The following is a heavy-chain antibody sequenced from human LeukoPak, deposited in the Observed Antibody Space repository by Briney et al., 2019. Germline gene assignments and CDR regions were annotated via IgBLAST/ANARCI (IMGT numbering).Heavy chain of an antibody. CDR2: FSGSGGST. V-gene: IGHV3-23*01. Sequence: GGSLRLSCAASGFTFSSYAMSWVRQAPGKGLEWVSAFSGSGGSTYYADSVKGRFTISRDNSKDTLYLQMNSLRAEDTAVYYCAKLLAVTNSYYFNYWGQGTLVTVSS. CDR1: GFTFSSYA. D-gene: IGHD6-19*01. CDR3: AKLLAVTNSYYFNY. J-gene: IGHJ4*02.